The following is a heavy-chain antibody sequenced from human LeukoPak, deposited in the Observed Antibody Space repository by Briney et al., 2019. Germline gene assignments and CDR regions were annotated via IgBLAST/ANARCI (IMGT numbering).Heavy chain of an antibody. V-gene: IGHV3-53*01. J-gene: IGHJ6*02. CDR3: ARGVPGPNGMDV. D-gene: IGHD5/OR15-5a*01. CDR1: GFIVSNNY. CDR2: IYASGVT. Sequence: GGSLRLSCAASGFIVSNNYMSWVRQAPGKGLEWVSVIYASGVTYYADSVKGRFTISRDNSKNTLYLQMNSLRAEDTAVYFCARGVPGPNGMDVWGHGTTVTVSS.